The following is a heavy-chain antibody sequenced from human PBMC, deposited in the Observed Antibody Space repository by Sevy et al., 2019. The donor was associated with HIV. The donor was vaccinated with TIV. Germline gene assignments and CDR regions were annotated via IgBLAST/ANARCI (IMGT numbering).Heavy chain of an antibody. CDR2: ISSSGSTI. D-gene: IGHD3-9*01. CDR1: GFTFSDYY. CDR3: ASIGSDMLTGPLFDY. V-gene: IGHV3-11*01. Sequence: GGSLRLSCAASGFTFSDYYMSWIRQAPGKGLEWVSYISSSGSTIYYADSVKGRFTISRGNAKNSLYLQMNSLRAEDTAVYYCASIGSDMLTGPLFDYWGQGTLVTVSS. J-gene: IGHJ4*02.